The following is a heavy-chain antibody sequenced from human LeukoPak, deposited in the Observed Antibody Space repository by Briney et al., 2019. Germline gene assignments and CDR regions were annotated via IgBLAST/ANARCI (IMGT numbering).Heavy chain of an antibody. CDR3: TTIRGYSYAFGP. V-gene: IGHV3-15*01. CDR1: GFTFSHAW. CDR2: IKSKTDGGTT. Sequence: PGGSLRLSCAGSGFTFSHAWMSWVRQAPGKGLEWVGRIKSKTDGGTTDYAAPVKGRFTISRDDSENTPFLQMNSLETEDTAVYYCTTIRGYSYAFGPWGQGTLVTVSS. D-gene: IGHD5-18*01. J-gene: IGHJ5*02.